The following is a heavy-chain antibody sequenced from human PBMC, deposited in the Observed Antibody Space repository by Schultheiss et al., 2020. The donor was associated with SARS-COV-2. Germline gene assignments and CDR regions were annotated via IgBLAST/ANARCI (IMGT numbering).Heavy chain of an antibody. V-gene: IGHV3-33*06. Sequence: GESLKISCAASGFRFSKFGMHWVRQAPGKGLEWVAVIWYDGSNKYYADSVKGRFTISRDNSKNTLYLQMNSLRAEDTAVYYCAKDPRRQWLVLNHFDYWGQGTLVTVSS. D-gene: IGHD6-19*01. CDR3: AKDPRRQWLVLNHFDY. J-gene: IGHJ4*02. CDR2: IWYDGSNK. CDR1: GFRFSKFG.